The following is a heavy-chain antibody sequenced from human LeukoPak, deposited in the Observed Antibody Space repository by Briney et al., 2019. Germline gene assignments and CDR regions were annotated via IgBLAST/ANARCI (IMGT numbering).Heavy chain of an antibody. V-gene: IGHV4-39*07. CDR2: IYYSGST. D-gene: IGHD5-18*01. CDR1: GGSISSSSYY. J-gene: IGHJ5*02. Sequence: SETLSLTCTVSGGSISSSSYYWGRIRQPPGKGLEWIGSIYYSGSTYYNPSLKSRVTISVDTSKNQFSLKLSSVTAADTAVYYCARTNIIVDTDNWFDPWGQGTLVTVSS. CDR3: ARTNIIVDTDNWFDP.